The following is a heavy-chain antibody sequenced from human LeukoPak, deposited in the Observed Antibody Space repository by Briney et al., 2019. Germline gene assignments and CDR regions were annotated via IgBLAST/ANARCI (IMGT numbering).Heavy chain of an antibody. CDR1: GGSISSSTFY. Sequence: SETLSLTCTVSGGSISSSTFYWSWIRQPPGKGLEWIGEINHSGSTNYNPSLKSRVTISLDTSKNHFSLTLRSVTAADTAVYYCARRVAFDIWGQGTMVTVSS. J-gene: IGHJ3*02. CDR2: INHSGST. CDR3: ARRVAFDI. V-gene: IGHV4-39*02.